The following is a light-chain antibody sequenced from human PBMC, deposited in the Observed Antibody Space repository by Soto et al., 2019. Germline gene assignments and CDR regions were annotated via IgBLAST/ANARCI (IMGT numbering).Light chain of an antibody. CDR2: KAS. CDR3: QQYNTYPWT. J-gene: IGKJ1*01. Sequence: DIQMTQSPSTLSASVGDRVTITCRASQSINTWLAWYRQKPGQAPNLLIYKASSLESGVPSRFSGSVSGTEFTLTIISLQPDDFATYYCQQYNTYPWTFGQGSKVDI. CDR1: QSINTW. V-gene: IGKV1-5*03.